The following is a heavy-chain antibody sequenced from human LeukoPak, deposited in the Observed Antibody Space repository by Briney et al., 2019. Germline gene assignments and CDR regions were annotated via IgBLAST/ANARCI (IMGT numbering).Heavy chain of an antibody. V-gene: IGHV4-38-2*02. Sequence: SETLSLTCTVSGYSISSGYFWGWLRQPPGRELEWIASMYHRGSTHYNPSLASLKSRVTISRDTSKNQSSLNLSSVTAADTAVYYCARYREVGATVDYWGQGTLVTVSS. CDR3: ARYREVGATVDY. CDR1: GYSISSGYF. CDR2: MYHRGST. D-gene: IGHD1-26*01. J-gene: IGHJ4*02.